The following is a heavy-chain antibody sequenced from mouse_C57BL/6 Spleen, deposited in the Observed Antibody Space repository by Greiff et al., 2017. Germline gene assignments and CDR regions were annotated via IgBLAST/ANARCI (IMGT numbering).Heavy chain of an antibody. CDR2: IHPNSGST. Sequence: QVQLKQSGAELARPGASVKMSCKASGYTFTSYTMHWVKQRPGQGLEWIGMIHPNSGSTNYNEKFKSKATLTVDKSSSTAYMQLSSLTSEDSAVYYCASDGKAWFAYWGQGTLVTVSA. D-gene: IGHD2-1*01. CDR3: ASDGKAWFAY. CDR1: GYTFTSYT. J-gene: IGHJ3*01. V-gene: IGHV1-64*01.